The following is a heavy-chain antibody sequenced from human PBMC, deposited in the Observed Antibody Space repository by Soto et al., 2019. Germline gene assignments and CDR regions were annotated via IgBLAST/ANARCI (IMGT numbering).Heavy chain of an antibody. CDR3: ARHYGSGSYYNLFYNWFDP. V-gene: IGHV4-39*01. J-gene: IGHJ5*02. Sequence: SETLSLTCTVSGGSISSSSYYWGWIRQPPGKGLEWIGSIYYSGSTYYNPSLKSRVTISVDTSKNQFSLKLSSVTAADTAVYYCARHYGSGSYYNLFYNWFDPWGQGPLVT. CDR1: GGSISSSSYY. D-gene: IGHD3-10*01. CDR2: IYYSGST.